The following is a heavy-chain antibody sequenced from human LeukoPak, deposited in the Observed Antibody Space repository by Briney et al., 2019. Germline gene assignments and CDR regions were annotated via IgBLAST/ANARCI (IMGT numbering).Heavy chain of an antibody. CDR1: GGTFSSYA. CDR3: ASNNYYDSSGYYHDAFDI. Sequence: SVKVSCKASGGTFSSYAISWVRQAPGQGLEWVGGIIPIFGTANYAQKFQGRVTITADESTSTAYMELSSLRSEDTAVYYCASNNYYDSSGYYHDAFDIWGQGTMVTVSS. D-gene: IGHD3-22*01. V-gene: IGHV1-69*13. CDR2: IIPIFGTA. J-gene: IGHJ3*02.